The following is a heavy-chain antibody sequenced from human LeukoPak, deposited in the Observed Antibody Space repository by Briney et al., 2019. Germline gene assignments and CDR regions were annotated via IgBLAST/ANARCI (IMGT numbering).Heavy chain of an antibody. CDR3: AKDSSTRLWFGELLFWFDY. Sequence: PGGSLRLSCAASGFTFSSYAMSWVRQAPGKGLEWVSAVSGSGGSTYYADSVKGRFTISRDNSKNTLYLQMNSLRAEDTAVYYCAKDSSTRLWFGELLFWFDYWGQGTLVTVSS. CDR2: VSGSGGST. D-gene: IGHD3-10*01. J-gene: IGHJ4*02. CDR1: GFTFSSYA. V-gene: IGHV3-23*01.